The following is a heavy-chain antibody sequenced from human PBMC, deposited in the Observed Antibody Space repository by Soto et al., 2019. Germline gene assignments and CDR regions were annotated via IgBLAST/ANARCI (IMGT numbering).Heavy chain of an antibody. Sequence: VQLLESGGDLVQPGGSLSLSGAASGFILNNYAMSWVRQAPGKGLEWVSTIGGTDGDSDGVPWFEDSVKGRFTISRDSSANTLFLHMDNLRAEDSALYYCVKRGRNWGAFDFWGQGTTVVVSS. CDR2: IGGTDGDSDGVP. V-gene: IGHV3-23*01. CDR1: GFILNNYA. D-gene: IGHD7-27*01. CDR3: VKRGRNWGAFDF. J-gene: IGHJ3*01.